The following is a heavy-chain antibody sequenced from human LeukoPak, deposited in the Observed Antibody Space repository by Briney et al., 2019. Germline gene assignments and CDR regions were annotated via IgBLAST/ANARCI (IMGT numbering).Heavy chain of an antibody. CDR1: GFTVSSKY. Sequence: GGSLRLSCAASGFTVSSKYMSWVRQAPGKGLEWVSVIYSGGSTYYADSVKGRFTISRDNSKNTLYLQMNSLRAVDTAVYYCAREAPGSWYFDLWGRGTLVTVSS. CDR3: AREAPGSWYFDL. D-gene: IGHD7-27*01. J-gene: IGHJ2*01. V-gene: IGHV3-53*01. CDR2: IYSGGST.